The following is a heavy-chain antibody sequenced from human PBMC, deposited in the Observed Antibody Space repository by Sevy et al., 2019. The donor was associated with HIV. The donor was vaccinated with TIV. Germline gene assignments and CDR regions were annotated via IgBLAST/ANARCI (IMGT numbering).Heavy chain of an antibody. CDR1: GFTFSTYG. Sequence: GGSLRLSCGASGFTFSTYGMHWVRQAPGKGLEWVANVKQDMSEKYYADSVKGRFTISRDNAKNLLFLQMNSLRDEDTAVYYCARAQQVTMLVVIGGLYFDLWGQGTLVTVSS. CDR3: ARAQQVTMLVVIGGLYFDL. D-gene: IGHD3-3*01. V-gene: IGHV3-7*01. CDR2: VKQDMSEK. J-gene: IGHJ4*02.